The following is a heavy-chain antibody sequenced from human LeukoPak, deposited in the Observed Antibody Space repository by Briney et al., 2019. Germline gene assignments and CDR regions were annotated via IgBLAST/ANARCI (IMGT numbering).Heavy chain of an antibody. CDR3: ASSYDFWSGYRHDDAFDI. CDR1: GFTFSTYA. J-gene: IGHJ3*02. D-gene: IGHD3-3*01. Sequence: GGSLRLSCAASGFTFSTYAMSWVRQAPGKGLQWVSLISGSGDGAHYADSVKGRFTISRDNSKNTVYLQMTDLRAEDTAVYYCASSYDFWSGYRHDDAFDIWGQGTMVTVSS. CDR2: ISGSGDGA. V-gene: IGHV3-23*01.